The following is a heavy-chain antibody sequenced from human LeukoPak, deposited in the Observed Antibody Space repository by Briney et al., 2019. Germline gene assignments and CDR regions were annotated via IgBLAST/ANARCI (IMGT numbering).Heavy chain of an antibody. CDR2: IYISGTT. V-gene: IGHV4-4*07. Sequence: YPSETLSLTCTVAGGSISSYYWSWIRQPAGKGLEWIGRIYISGTTNYNPSLKSRITMSLDTSKNQLSLKLSSVTAADTAVYYCARDEAGSGYIDYWGQGTLLTVSS. CDR3: ARDEAGSGYIDY. CDR1: GGSISSYY. J-gene: IGHJ4*02. D-gene: IGHD3-22*01.